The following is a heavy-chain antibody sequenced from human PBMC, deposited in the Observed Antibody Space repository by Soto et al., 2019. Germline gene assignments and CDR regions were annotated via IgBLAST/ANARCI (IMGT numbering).Heavy chain of an antibody. Sequence: VKVSCKASGGTFSSYAISWVRQAPGQGLEWMGGIIPIFGTANYAQKFQGRVTITADESTSTAYMELSSLRSEDTAVYYCARAPGYYDTDWYFDLWGRGTLATVYS. J-gene: IGHJ2*01. CDR1: GGTFSSYA. CDR2: IIPIFGTA. CDR3: ARAPGYYDTDWYFDL. D-gene: IGHD3-22*01. V-gene: IGHV1-69*13.